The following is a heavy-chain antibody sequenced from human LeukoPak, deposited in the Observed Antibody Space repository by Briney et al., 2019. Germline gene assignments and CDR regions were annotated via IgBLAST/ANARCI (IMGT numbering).Heavy chain of an antibody. V-gene: IGHV3-23*01. Sequence: GGSLRLSCAASGFTFSSYAMSWVRQAPGKGLEWVSAICGSGGSTYYADSVKGRFTISRDNSKNTLYLQMNSLRAEDTAVYYCAKDLLGYCSGGSCYSYYWGQGTLVTVSS. CDR3: AKDLLGYCSGGSCYSYY. J-gene: IGHJ4*02. D-gene: IGHD2-15*01. CDR2: ICGSGGST. CDR1: GFTFSSYA.